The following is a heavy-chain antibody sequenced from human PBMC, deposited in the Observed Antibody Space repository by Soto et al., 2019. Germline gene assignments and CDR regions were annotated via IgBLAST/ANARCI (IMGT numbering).Heavy chain of an antibody. J-gene: IGHJ6*02. CDR1: GYTFTSYY. Sequence: QVQLVQSGAEVKKPGASVKVSCKASGYTFTSYYMHWVRQAPGQGLEWMGWINPDSGVTYFPHKFQDRVTMTRDTSISTVYMELRRLTSDATALYYCARDRGVSDVWGQGTTVIVSS. D-gene: IGHD2-8*01. CDR2: INPDSGVT. V-gene: IGHV1-2*02. CDR3: ARDRGVSDV.